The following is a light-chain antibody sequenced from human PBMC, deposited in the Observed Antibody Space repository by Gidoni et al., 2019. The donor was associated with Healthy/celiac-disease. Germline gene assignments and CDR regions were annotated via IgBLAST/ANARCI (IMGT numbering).Light chain of an antibody. CDR2: INSDGSH. J-gene: IGLJ3*02. V-gene: IGLV4-69*01. CDR1: SGHSSYA. Sequence: HLVLTQSPSASASLGASVKLTCTLSSGHSSYAIAWHQQQPEKGPRYLMKINSDGSHSKGDGIPDRFSGSSSGAERYLTVSSLQSEDEADYYCQTWGTGIPGVFGGGTKLTVL. CDR3: QTWGTGIPGV.